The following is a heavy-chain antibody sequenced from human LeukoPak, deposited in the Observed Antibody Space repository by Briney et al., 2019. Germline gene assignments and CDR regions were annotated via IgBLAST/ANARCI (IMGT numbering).Heavy chain of an antibody. V-gene: IGHV3-7*03. CDR3: ARDRRSYDPQGGFDC. J-gene: IGHJ4*02. D-gene: IGHD3-22*01. CDR2: IKQDGSER. CDR1: GFTFSIYW. Sequence: GGSLRLSCAASGFTFSIYWMSWVRQAPGKGLGWVANIKQDGSERYYVDSVKGRFTLSRDNAKNSLYLQMNSLRAEDTAVYYCARDRRSYDPQGGFDCWGQGTLVTVSS.